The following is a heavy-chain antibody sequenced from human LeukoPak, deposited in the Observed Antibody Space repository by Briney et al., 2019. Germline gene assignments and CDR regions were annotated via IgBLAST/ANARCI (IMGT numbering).Heavy chain of an antibody. J-gene: IGHJ4*02. CDR1: GFTFSSYS. CDR3: AREVGYYDSRGKDY. CDR2: ISSSSSYI. D-gene: IGHD3-22*01. V-gene: IGHV3-21*01. Sequence: PGGSLRLSCAASGFTFSSYSMNWVRQAPGKGLEWVSSISSSSSYIYYADSVKGRFTISRDNAKNSLYLQMNSLRAEDTAVYYCAREVGYYDSRGKDYWGQGTLVTVSS.